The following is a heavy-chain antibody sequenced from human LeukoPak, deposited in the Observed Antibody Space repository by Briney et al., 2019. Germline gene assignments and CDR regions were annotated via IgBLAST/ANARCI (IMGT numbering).Heavy chain of an antibody. J-gene: IGHJ4*02. CDR1: GFTVTTNY. D-gene: IGHD1-26*01. CDR3: ARRLEYSGSKGVFDY. CDR2: IYSGGYT. Sequence: GGPLRLSGAASGFTVTTNYMTWVPQAPGKGREWVSIIYSGGYTDYADSVKGRFTISRDNSKNTLDLQMNSLRAEDTAVYYCARRLEYSGSKGVFDYWGQGTLVTASS. V-gene: IGHV3-66*01.